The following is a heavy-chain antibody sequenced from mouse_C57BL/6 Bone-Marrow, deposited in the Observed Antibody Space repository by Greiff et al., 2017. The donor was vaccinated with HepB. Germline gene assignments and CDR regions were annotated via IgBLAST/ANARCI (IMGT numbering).Heavy chain of an antibody. CDR3: ANYYYGSSYGY. CDR1: GYTFTSYG. CDR2: IHPNSGST. J-gene: IGHJ2*01. Sequence: VQLQQSGAELARPGASVKLSCKASGYTFTSYGISWVKQRPGQGLEWIGMIHPNSGSTNYNEKFKSKATLTVDKSSSTAYMQLSSLTSEDSAVYYCANYYYGSSYGYWGQGTTLTVSS. D-gene: IGHD1-1*01. V-gene: IGHV1-64*01.